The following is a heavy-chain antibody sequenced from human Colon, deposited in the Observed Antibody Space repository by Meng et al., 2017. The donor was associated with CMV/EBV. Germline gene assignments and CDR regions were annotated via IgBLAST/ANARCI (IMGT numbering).Heavy chain of an antibody. J-gene: IGHJ3*02. Sequence: GGSLRLSCAASGFSFSSYAMSWVRQAPGKGLEWVSTISGSGGSAYYADSVKGRFTFSRDNFKNTLYLQMSSLRAEDTAVYYCARDPMGDPVFSVFDIWGQGTMVTVSS. CDR1: GFSFSSYA. V-gene: IGHV3-23*01. CDR2: ISGSGGSA. D-gene: IGHD3-16*01. CDR3: ARDPMGDPVFSVFDI.